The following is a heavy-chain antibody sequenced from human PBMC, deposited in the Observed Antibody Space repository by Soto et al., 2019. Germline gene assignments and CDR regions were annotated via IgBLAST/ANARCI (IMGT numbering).Heavy chain of an antibody. Sequence: PSETLSLTCTVSGGSISSGGYYWSWIRQHPGKGLEWIGYIYYSGSTYYNPSLKSRVTISVDTSKNQFSLKLSSVTAADTAVYYFAVSTWFGELWFDQWGQRTIVTVST. V-gene: IGHV4-31*03. CDR3: AVSTWFGELWFDQ. D-gene: IGHD3-10*01. CDR1: GGSISSGGYY. J-gene: IGHJ5*02. CDR2: IYYSGST.